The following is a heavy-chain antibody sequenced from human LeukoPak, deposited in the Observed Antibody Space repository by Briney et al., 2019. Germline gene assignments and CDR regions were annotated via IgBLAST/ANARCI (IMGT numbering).Heavy chain of an antibody. Sequence: PGGSLRLSCAASGFTFSDYYMSWIRQAPGKGLEWVSYISSSGITRYYADSVKGRFTMSRDNAKNSVHLQMNSLRDEETAVYYCARDITGVAHFFEYWGQGILVTVSS. V-gene: IGHV3-11*04. J-gene: IGHJ4*02. D-gene: IGHD3-10*01. CDR3: ARDITGVAHFFEY. CDR2: ISSSGITR. CDR1: GFTFSDYY.